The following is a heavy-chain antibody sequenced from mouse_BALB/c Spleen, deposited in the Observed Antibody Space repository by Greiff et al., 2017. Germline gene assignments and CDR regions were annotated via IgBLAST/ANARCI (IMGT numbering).Heavy chain of an antibody. CDR1: GFTFSSFG. J-gene: IGHJ4*01. Sequence: EVQLVESGGGLVQPGGSRKLSCAASGFTFSSFGMHWVRQAPEKGLEWVAYISSGSSTIYYADTVKGRFTISRDNPKNTLFLQMTSLRSEDTAMYYCARGYGNYPNYYDMDYWGQGTSVTVSS. D-gene: IGHD2-10*02. CDR3: ARGYGNYPNYYDMDY. CDR2: ISSGSSTI. V-gene: IGHV5-17*02.